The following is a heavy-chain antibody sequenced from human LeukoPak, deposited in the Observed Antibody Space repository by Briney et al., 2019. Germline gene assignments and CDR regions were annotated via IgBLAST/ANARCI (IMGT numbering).Heavy chain of an antibody. D-gene: IGHD2-2*01. CDR2: IIPIFGTA. CDR3: ARNHCSSTSCYFWYFDY. Sequence: SVKVSCKASGYTFTGYYMHWVRQAPGQGLEWMGGIIPIFGTANYAQKFQGRVTITADESTSTAYMELSSLRSEDTAVYYCARNHCSSTSCYFWYFDYWGQGTLVTVSS. CDR1: GYTFTGYY. V-gene: IGHV1-69*13. J-gene: IGHJ4*02.